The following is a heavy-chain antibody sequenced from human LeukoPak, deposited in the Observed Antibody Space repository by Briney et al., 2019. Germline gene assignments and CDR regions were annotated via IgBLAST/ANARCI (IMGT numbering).Heavy chain of an antibody. CDR1: GGSISSYY. CDR2: IYYSGST. D-gene: IGHD3-22*01. J-gene: IGHJ6*03. CDR3: ARVYYYDSSGYYHRSYYYYMDV. V-gene: IGHV4-59*01. Sequence: SETLSLTCTVSGGSISSYYWSWIRQPPGKGLEWIGYIYYSGSTNYNPSLKSRVTISVDTSKNQFSLKLSSVTAADTAVYYCARVYYYDSSGYYHRSYYYYMDVWGKGTTVTISS.